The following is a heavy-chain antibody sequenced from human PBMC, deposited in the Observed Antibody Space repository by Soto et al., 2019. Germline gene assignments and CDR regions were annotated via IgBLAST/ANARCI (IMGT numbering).Heavy chain of an antibody. V-gene: IGHV4-34*01. CDR2: INHSGST. D-gene: IGHD3-3*01. CDR1: GGSFSGYY. J-gene: IGHJ6*02. Sequence: LSLTCAVYGGSFSGYYWSWIRQPPGKGLEWIGEINHSGSTNYNPSLKSRVTISVDTSKNQFSLKLSSVTAADTAVYYCVRGHDFWSGYSLGYYYYGMDVWGQGTTVTVSS. CDR3: VRGHDFWSGYSLGYYYYGMDV.